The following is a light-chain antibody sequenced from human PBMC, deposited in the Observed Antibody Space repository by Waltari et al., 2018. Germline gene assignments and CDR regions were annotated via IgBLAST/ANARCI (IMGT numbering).Light chain of an antibody. CDR1: SSDVGGYDY. CDR2: DVT. V-gene: IGLV2-11*01. CDR3: CSYAGSYTHVV. J-gene: IGLJ2*01. Sequence: QSALTPPRSVSGSPGQSVTIPCTGTSSDVGGYDYVSWYQHHPGKAPKLMIWDVTKRPSGVPDRFSGSKSGNTASLTISGLQAEDEADYYCCSYAGSYTHVVFGGGTKLTVL.